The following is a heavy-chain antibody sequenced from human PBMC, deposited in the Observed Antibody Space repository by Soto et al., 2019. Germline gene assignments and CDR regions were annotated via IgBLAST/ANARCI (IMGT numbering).Heavy chain of an antibody. D-gene: IGHD3-9*01. CDR3: AHRPAYDISTGYYPFEY. Sequence: SGPTLVNPTQTLTLTCTVSGFSPSGTGMRVTWIRQPPGKALEWLARIDWEDTKLYSTSLKTRLTISKDTSKNQVVLTMTNMDPVDTATYYCAHRPAYDISTGYYPFEYWGQGSMVTVSS. J-gene: IGHJ4*02. CDR2: IDWEDTK. V-gene: IGHV2-70*12. CDR1: GFSPSGTGMR.